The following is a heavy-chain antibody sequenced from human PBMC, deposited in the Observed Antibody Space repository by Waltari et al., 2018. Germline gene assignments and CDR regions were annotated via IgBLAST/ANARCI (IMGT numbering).Heavy chain of an antibody. V-gene: IGHV4-61*09. CDR1: GGSISSGSYY. Sequence: QVQLQESGPGLVKPSQTLSLTCTVSGGSISSGSYYWSWIRQPAGKGLEWIGYIYTSGSTNYNPSLKSRVTISVDTSKNQFSLKLSSVTAADTAVYYCARVSAVGGWYKDWGQGNLVTVSS. D-gene: IGHD6-19*01. CDR3: ARVSAVGGWYKD. J-gene: IGHJ4*02. CDR2: IYTSGST.